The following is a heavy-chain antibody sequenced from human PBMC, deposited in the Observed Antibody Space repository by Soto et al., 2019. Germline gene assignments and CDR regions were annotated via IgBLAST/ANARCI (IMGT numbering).Heavy chain of an antibody. D-gene: IGHD6-19*01. CDR3: ASTPRYSSGWYLNDAFDI. V-gene: IGHV4-34*01. CDR2: INHSGST. CDR1: GGSFSGYY. Sequence: SETLSLTCAVYGGSFSGYYWSWIRQPPGKGLEWIGEINHSGSTNYNPSLKSRVTISVDTSKNQFSLKLSSVTAADTAVYYCASTPRYSSGWYLNDAFDIWGQGTMVTVSS. J-gene: IGHJ3*02.